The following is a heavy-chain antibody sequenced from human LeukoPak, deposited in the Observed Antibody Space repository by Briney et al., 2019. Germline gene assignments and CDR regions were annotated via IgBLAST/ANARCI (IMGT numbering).Heavy chain of an antibody. V-gene: IGHV4-59*10. CDR3: AGTRNFPDAFDI. Sequence: SETLSLTCAVYGGSFSGYYWSWIRQPAGKGLQWIGRLYTSGSTDYNPSLKSRVTMSVDTSENQFSLRLSSVTAADTAVYYCAGTRNFPDAFDIWGRGTMVTVSS. J-gene: IGHJ3*02. CDR1: GGSFSGYY. CDR2: LYTSGST. D-gene: IGHD2/OR15-2a*01.